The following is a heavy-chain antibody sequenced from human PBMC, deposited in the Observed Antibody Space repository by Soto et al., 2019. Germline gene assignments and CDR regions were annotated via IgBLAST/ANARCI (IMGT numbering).Heavy chain of an antibody. CDR2: INHSGST. CDR1: GGSFSGYY. D-gene: IGHD1-26*01. V-gene: IGHV4-34*01. Sequence: PSETLSLTCAVYGGSFSGYYLSWIRQPPGKGLEWIGEINHSGSTNYNPSLKSRVTISVDTSKNQFSLKLSSVTAADTAVYYCARGLLLHPSFSYMAVWGKGTTVTVS. CDR3: ARGLLLHPSFSYMAV. J-gene: IGHJ6*03.